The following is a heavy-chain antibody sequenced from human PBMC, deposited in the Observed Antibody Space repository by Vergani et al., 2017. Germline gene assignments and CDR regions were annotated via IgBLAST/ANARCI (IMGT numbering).Heavy chain of an antibody. Sequence: EVQPVESGGGLVKPGGSLRLSCTTSGFTFSSAWMSWVRQAPGKGLEWVSRIRPKTDGETTDYAAPVKGRFTISRDDSKNTLYLQMNSLKTEDTAVYYCTTPSKREFRDYFSYWSQGTLVTVSA. J-gene: IGHJ4*02. CDR2: IRPKTDGETT. V-gene: IGHV3-15*01. D-gene: IGHD2-21*01. CDR3: TTPSKREFRDYFSY. CDR1: GFTFSSAW.